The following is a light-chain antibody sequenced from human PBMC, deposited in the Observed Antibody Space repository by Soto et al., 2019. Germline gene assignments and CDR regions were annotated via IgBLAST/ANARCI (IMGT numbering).Light chain of an antibody. CDR2: EVS. CDR1: SSDVGAYNY. CDR3: SSYTSSNTLV. Sequence: QSALTQPAFVSGSPGQSITISCTGTSSDVGAYNYVSWYQQHPGKAPKLMIFEVSDRPPGVSNRFSGSKSGNTASLTISGLQAEDEADYYCSSYTSSNTLVFGGGTKLTVL. V-gene: IGLV2-14*01. J-gene: IGLJ2*01.